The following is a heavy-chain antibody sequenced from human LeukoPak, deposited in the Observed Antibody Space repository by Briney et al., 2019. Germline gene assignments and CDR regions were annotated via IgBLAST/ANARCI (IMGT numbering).Heavy chain of an antibody. Sequence: PGRSLRLSCTTSGFTFGDYAMSWVRQAPGKGLEWVGFIRSKNYGENTEYAASVTGRFTISRDDSNNIAYLQMNSLKIEDTAVYYCIMSSHRYCSTTNCPLDYWGQGTLVTVSP. V-gene: IGHV3-49*04. CDR1: GFTFGDYA. J-gene: IGHJ4*02. D-gene: IGHD2-2*01. CDR2: IRSKNYGENT. CDR3: IMSSHRYCSTTNCPLDY.